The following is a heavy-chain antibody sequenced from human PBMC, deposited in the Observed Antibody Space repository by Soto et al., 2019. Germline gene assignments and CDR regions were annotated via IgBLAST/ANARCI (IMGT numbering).Heavy chain of an antibody. Sequence: QVQLQESGPGLVKPSQTLSLTCTVSGGSISSGDYYWSWIRQPPGKGLEWIGYIYYSGSTYYNPYLKSRVTISVDSSKNQFSLKLSSVTAADTAVYYCARDLKHSSSWYPPSYYYYGMDVWGQGTTVTVSS. CDR2: IYYSGST. V-gene: IGHV4-30-4*01. D-gene: IGHD6-13*01. CDR1: GGSISSGDYY. J-gene: IGHJ6*02. CDR3: ARDLKHSSSWYPPSYYYYGMDV.